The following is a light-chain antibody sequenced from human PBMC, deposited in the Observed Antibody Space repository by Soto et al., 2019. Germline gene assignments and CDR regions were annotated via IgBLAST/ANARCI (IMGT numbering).Light chain of an antibody. J-gene: IGLJ1*01. V-gene: IGLV2-14*01. CDR1: SSDVGGYNY. CDR2: EVS. CDR3: SSYRSIGTLV. Sequence: QSVLTQPASVSGSPGQSITISCTGTSSDVGGYNYVSWYQQHPGKAPKVMIYEVSNRPSGVSNRFSGSKSGNAASLTISGLQAEDEADYHCSSYRSIGTLVFGTGTKVTVL.